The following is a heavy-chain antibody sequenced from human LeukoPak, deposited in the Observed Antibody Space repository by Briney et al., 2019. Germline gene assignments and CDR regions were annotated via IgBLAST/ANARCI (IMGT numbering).Heavy chain of an antibody. CDR1: GYTFTNYG. CDR2: ISAYNGNT. D-gene: IGHD1-7*01. J-gene: IGHJ3*02. Sequence: GASVKVSCKASGYTFTNYGISWVRQAPGQGLEWMGWISAYNGNTNYAQKLQGRVTMTTDTSTSTAFMELRSLRSDDTAVYYCARFRYNWNYGEHDAFDIWGQGTMVTVSS. V-gene: IGHV1-18*01. CDR3: ARFRYNWNYGEHDAFDI.